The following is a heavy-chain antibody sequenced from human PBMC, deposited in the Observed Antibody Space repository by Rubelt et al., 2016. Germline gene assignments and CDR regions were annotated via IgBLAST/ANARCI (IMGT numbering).Heavy chain of an antibody. CDR1: GGSFSGYS. J-gene: IGHJ4*02. Sequence: QVQLQQWGAGLVKPSETLSLTCAVYGGSFSGYSWTWIRQPPGKGLEWLGEIDHSGNTDYIPSLKSQVSISVDTSKKQISLKMSSVTAADTAVYYCARHDTGSFLFDFWGQGTPVTVSS. D-gene: IGHD1-26*01. CDR2: IDHSGNT. CDR3: ARHDTGSFLFDF. V-gene: IGHV4-34*01.